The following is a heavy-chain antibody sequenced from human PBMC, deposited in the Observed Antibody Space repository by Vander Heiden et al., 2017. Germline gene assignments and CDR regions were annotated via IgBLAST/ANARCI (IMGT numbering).Heavy chain of an antibody. V-gene: IGHV1-69*01. Sequence: QVQLVQSGAEVKKPGSSVKVSCKASGGTFSRYAISWVRQAPGQGLEWMGGIIPIFGTANYAQKFQGRVTITADESTSTAYMELSSLRSEETAVYYCARDQEVGSRDLYYGMDVWGQGTTVTVSS. CDR1: GGTFSRYA. CDR3: ARDQEVGSRDLYYGMDV. CDR2: IIPIFGTA. D-gene: IGHD2-15*01. J-gene: IGHJ6*02.